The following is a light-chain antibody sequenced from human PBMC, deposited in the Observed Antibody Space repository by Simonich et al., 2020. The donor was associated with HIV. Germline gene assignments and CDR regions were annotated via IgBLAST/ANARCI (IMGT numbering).Light chain of an antibody. J-gene: IGLJ3*02. CDR1: NSDVGGYNY. CDR3: SSYTSSSTLV. CDR2: DVT. V-gene: IGLV2-11*01. Sequence: QSALTQPRSVSGSPGQSVTISCTGTNSDVGGYNYVSWYQQHPGKAPKIMIYDVTKRPSGVPDRFSGSKSDNTASLTSSGLQAEDEANYYCSSYTSSSTLVFGGGTKLTVL.